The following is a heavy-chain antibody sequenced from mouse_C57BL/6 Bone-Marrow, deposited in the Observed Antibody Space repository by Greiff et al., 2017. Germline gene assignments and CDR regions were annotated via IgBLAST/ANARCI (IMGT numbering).Heavy chain of an antibody. V-gene: IGHV1-85*01. Sequence: VQRVESGPELVKPGASVKLSCKASGYTFTSYDINWVKQRPGQGLAWIGWIYPRDGSTKYNEKFKGKGTLTVDTSASTAYMELHSLTSEDFAGYFCARDLGFYDPYAMDYWGQGTSVTVSS. CDR2: IYPRDGST. CDR3: ARDLGFYDPYAMDY. D-gene: IGHD2-3*01. CDR1: GYTFTSYD. J-gene: IGHJ4*01.